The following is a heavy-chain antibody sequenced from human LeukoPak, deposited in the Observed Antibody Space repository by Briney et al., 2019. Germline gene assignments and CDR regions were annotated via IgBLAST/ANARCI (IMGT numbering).Heavy chain of an antibody. J-gene: IGHJ4*02. D-gene: IGHD6-6*01. CDR2: INPSSGGT. CDR1: GYTFINYY. Sequence: GASVKVSCKASGYTFINYYLHWVRQAPGQGLEWMGIINPSSGGTSYAQKFQGRVTMTRATSTSTVYMELSSLRPEDTAVYYCARSTIEYSSSGLDYWGQGTLVTVSS. CDR3: ARSTIEYSSSGLDY. V-gene: IGHV1-46*01.